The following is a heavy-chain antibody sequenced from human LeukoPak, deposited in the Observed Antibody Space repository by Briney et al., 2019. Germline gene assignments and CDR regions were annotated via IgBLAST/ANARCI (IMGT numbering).Heavy chain of an antibody. CDR2: ISWNSGSI. D-gene: IGHD3-10*01. Sequence: GRSLRLSCAAPGFTFDDYAMHWVRQAPGKGLEWVSGISWNSGSIGYADSAKGRFTISRDNAKNSLYLQMNSLRAEDMALYYCAKGGGGYSYYYYMDVWGKGTTVTVSS. CDR1: GFTFDDYA. J-gene: IGHJ6*03. CDR3: AKGGGGYSYYYYMDV. V-gene: IGHV3-9*03.